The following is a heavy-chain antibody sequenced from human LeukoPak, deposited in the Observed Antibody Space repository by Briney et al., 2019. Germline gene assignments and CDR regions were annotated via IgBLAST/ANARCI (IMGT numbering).Heavy chain of an antibody. CDR2: IDRDANT. D-gene: IGHD2-2*02. J-gene: IGHJ4*02. V-gene: IGHV3-23*01. Sequence: GGSLRLSCAASGFTFNTNAMGWVRQAPGKGLEWVASIDRDANTHYADSVRGRITISRDNSEDTVSLQMSSLRAEDTAVYYCAKDILMWSFDSWGQGILVTVSS. CDR1: GFTFNTNA. CDR3: AKDILMWSFDS.